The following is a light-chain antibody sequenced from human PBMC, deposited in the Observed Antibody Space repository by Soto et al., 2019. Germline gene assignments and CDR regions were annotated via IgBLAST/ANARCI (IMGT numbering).Light chain of an antibody. V-gene: IGKV1-5*01. CDR2: DAS. CDR1: QSISTW. Sequence: EIQMTQSPSTRSASLGDRVTISGRASQSISTWLAWYQQKPGKAPRLLIYDASSLESGVPSRFSGSGSGTEFTLTISSLQPDDFATYYCQQYGTYSQTFGQGTKVDI. J-gene: IGKJ1*01. CDR3: QQYGTYSQT.